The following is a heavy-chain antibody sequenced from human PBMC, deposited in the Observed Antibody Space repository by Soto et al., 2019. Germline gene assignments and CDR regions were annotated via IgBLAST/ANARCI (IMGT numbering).Heavy chain of an antibody. D-gene: IGHD7-27*01. CDR1: GGSISSSSYY. V-gene: IGHV4-39*01. J-gene: IGHJ4*02. Sequence: SETLSLTCTVSGGSISSSSYYWGWIRQPPGKGLEWIGSIYYSGSTYYNPSLKSRVTISVDTSKNQFSLKLSSVTAADTAVYYCARPLGPGDLMGGNYFDYWGQGTLVTVSS. CDR3: ARPLGPGDLMGGNYFDY. CDR2: IYYSGST.